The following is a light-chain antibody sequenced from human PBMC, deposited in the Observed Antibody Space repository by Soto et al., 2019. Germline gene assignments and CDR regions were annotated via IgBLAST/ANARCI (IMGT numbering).Light chain of an antibody. Sequence: SYELTQPPSVSVAPGETATITCGGNNIGSKSVHWYQQKPGLAPVMVINHDSDRPSGIPERISGTNSGNTATLTISRVEAGDEADYYCQVWDSSSAQREVFGGGTKLTVL. CDR1: NIGSKS. J-gene: IGLJ2*01. CDR3: QVWDSSSAQREV. V-gene: IGLV3-21*04. CDR2: HDS.